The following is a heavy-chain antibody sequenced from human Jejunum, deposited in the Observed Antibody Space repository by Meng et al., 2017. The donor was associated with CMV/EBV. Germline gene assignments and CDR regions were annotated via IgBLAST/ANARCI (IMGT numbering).Heavy chain of an antibody. CDR1: FPFRSYS. CDR2: ISRTVGLT. Sequence: FPFRSYSMTWVRQAPGKGLEWVSSISRTVGLTYYAGSVKGRFTISRDNGKSSVFLQMDSLRVEDTAVYYCARDPDYSTDWYGGGDFWGQGGLVTVSS. V-gene: IGHV3-21*06. D-gene: IGHD4-11*01. J-gene: IGHJ4*02. CDR3: ARDPDYSTDWYGGGDF.